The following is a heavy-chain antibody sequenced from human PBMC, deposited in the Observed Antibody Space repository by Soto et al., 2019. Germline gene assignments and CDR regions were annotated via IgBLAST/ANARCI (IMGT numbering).Heavy chain of an antibody. D-gene: IGHD5-12*01. J-gene: IGHJ4*02. CDR2: ISSSSSYI. V-gene: IGHV3-21*01. CDR1: GFTFSSYS. Sequence: GGSLRLSCAASGFTFSSYSMNWVRQAPGKGLEWVSSISSSSSYIYYADSVKGRFTISRDNAKNSLYLQMNSLRAEDTAVYYCARGSVATLKALDYWGQGTLVTVSS. CDR3: ARGSVATLKALDY.